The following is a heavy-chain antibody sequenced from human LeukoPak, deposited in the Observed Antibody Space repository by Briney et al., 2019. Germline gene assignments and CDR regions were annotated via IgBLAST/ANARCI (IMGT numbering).Heavy chain of an antibody. CDR1: GYTLTELS. Sequence: ASVKVSCKVSGYTLTELSVHWVRQAPGKGLEWMGGFDPEDGETIYAQKFQGRVTMTEDTSTDTAYMELSSLRSEDTGVYYCATHFLSSSAGYEYFQHWGQGTLVTVSS. D-gene: IGHD6-13*01. CDR3: ATHFLSSSAGYEYFQH. CDR2: FDPEDGET. J-gene: IGHJ1*01. V-gene: IGHV1-24*01.